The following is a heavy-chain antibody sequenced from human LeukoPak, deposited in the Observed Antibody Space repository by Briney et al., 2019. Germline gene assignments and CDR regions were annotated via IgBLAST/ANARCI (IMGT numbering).Heavy chain of an antibody. CDR3: ARDPYSGSYVDYYYYYYMDA. D-gene: IGHD6-13*01. V-gene: IGHV3-21*01. CDR1: GFTFSSYN. Sequence: NPGGSLRLSCAASGFTFSSYNMNWVRQAPGKGLEWVSSITSSSSHIYYADSVKGRFTISRDNAKNSLYLQIDSLRAEDTAVYYCARDPYSGSYVDYYYYYYMDAWGKGTTVTISS. CDR2: ITSSSSHI. J-gene: IGHJ6*03.